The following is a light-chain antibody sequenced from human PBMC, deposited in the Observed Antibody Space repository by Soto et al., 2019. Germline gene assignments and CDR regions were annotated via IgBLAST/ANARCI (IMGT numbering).Light chain of an antibody. CDR3: QQGYNSPIT. CDR2: AAS. CDR1: QTISSN. V-gene: IGKV1-39*01. Sequence: DIQMTQAPSSLSASVGDRVTITCRASQTISSNLNWYQQKPGKAPKLLIYAASNLQSGVPSRFSGSGSGTDFTLTISSLQPEDFATYYCQQGYNSPITFGQGTRREIK. J-gene: IGKJ5*01.